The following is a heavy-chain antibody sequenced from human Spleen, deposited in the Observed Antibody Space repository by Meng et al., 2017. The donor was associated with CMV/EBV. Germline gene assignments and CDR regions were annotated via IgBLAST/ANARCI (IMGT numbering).Heavy chain of an antibody. D-gene: IGHD3-3*01. V-gene: IGHV3-21*01. CDR3: ARGGSYYDFWCGYYASSDYYYYGMDV. CDR2: ISSSSSYI. J-gene: IGHJ6*02. Sequence: GGSLRLSCAASGFTFSSYRMNWVRQAPGKGLEWVSSISSSSSYIYYADSVKGRFTISRDNAKNSLYLQMNSLRAENTAVYYWARGGSYYDFWCGYYASSDYYYYGMDVWGQGTTVTVSS. CDR1: GFTFSSYR.